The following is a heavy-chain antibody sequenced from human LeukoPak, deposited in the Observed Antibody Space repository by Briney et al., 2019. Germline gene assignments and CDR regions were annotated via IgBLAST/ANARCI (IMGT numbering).Heavy chain of an antibody. CDR2: ISAYNGNT. CDR3: ARVSEYYDFWSGYYPGAFDI. J-gene: IGHJ3*02. CDR1: GYTFTIYG. V-gene: IGHV1-18*01. D-gene: IGHD3-3*01. Sequence: ASVKVSCKASGYTFTIYGISWVRQAPGQGLEWMGWISAYNGNTNYAQKLQGRVTMTTDTSTSTAYMELRSLRSDDTAVYYCARVSEYYDFWSGYYPGAFDIWGQGTMVTVSS.